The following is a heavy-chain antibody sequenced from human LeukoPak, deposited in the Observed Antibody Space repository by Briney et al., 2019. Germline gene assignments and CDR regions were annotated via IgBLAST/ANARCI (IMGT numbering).Heavy chain of an antibody. Sequence: PGGSLRLSCAASGFTFSTYCMHWVRQAPGKGLEWVSGISWNSGSIGYADSVKGRFTISRDNAKNSLYLQMNSLRAEDTALYYCAKALLTTVTTLGPTGDDAFDIWGQGTMVTVSS. CDR2: ISWNSGSI. CDR1: GFTFSTYC. J-gene: IGHJ3*02. D-gene: IGHD4-17*01. V-gene: IGHV3-9*01. CDR3: AKALLTTVTTLGPTGDDAFDI.